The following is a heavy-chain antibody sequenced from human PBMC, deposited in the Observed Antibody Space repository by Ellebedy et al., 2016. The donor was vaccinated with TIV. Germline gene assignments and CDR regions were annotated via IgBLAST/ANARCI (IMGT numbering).Heavy chain of an antibody. J-gene: IGHJ5*02. V-gene: IGHV4-59*01. D-gene: IGHD3-22*01. CDR2: VYFTGST. Sequence: SETLSLTCTVSGGSIGTYYWSWIRRPPGKGLEWIGYVYFTGSTKYNPSLKSRVTLSVDTSKNQFSLKLFSVTAADTAVYYCARHGGSYYSINWFDPWGQGTLVTVSS. CDR1: GGSIGTYY. CDR3: ARHGGSYYSINWFDP.